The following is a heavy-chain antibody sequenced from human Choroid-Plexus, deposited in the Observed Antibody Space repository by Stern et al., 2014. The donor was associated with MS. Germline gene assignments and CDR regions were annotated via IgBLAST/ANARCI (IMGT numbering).Heavy chain of an antibody. CDR1: GFTFGSCA. V-gene: IGHV3-30*18. CDR3: AKDRQYLTYFFDH. D-gene: IGHD2/OR15-2a*01. CDR2: VSYDGSNK. Sequence: VQLVESGGGVVQPGRPLRLSCVASGFTFGSCAMHWVRQAPGKGLECVAGVSYDGSNKDYADSVKGRFTISRENSQNTLYMQMSSLRPEDTAVYYCAKDRQYLTYFFDHWGQGSLVTVSS. J-gene: IGHJ5*02.